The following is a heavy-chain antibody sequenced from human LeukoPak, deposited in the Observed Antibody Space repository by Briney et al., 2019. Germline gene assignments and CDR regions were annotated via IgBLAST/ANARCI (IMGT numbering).Heavy chain of an antibody. CDR2: ISWNSGSI. J-gene: IGHJ4*02. CDR3: AKDITPTDYDILTGALDY. Sequence: GGSLRLSCAASGFTFDDYAMHWVRQAPGKGLEWVSGISWNSGSIGYADSVKGRFTISRDNAKNSLYLQMNSLRAEDTALYYCAKDITPTDYDILTGALDYWGQGTLVTVSS. D-gene: IGHD3-9*01. CDR1: GFTFDDYA. V-gene: IGHV3-9*01.